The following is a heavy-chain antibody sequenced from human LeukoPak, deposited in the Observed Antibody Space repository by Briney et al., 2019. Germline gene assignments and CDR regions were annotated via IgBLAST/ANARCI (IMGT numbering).Heavy chain of an antibody. Sequence: GGSLRISCAASGFTFSTYSMNWVRQAPGKGLEWVSYISPGSTSIYYADSVKGRFTISRDNSKNTLYLQMNSLRAEDTAVYYCAKDIVVVPAATDYWGQGTLVTVSS. CDR2: ISPGSTSI. J-gene: IGHJ4*02. D-gene: IGHD2-2*01. CDR1: GFTFSTYS. CDR3: AKDIVVVPAATDY. V-gene: IGHV3-48*01.